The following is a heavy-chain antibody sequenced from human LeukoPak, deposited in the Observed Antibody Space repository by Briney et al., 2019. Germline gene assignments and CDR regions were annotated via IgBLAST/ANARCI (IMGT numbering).Heavy chain of an antibody. CDR3: ARVGYGSGSYCLTG. V-gene: IGHV4-39*07. J-gene: IGHJ4*02. D-gene: IGHD3-10*01. Sequence: SETLSLTCTVSGGSISSSSYYWGWTRQPPGKGLEWIGSIYYSGSTYYNPSLKSRVTISVDTSKNQFSLKLSSVTAADTAVYYCARVGYGSGSYCLTGWGQGTLVTVSS. CDR1: GGSISSSSYY. CDR2: IYYSGST.